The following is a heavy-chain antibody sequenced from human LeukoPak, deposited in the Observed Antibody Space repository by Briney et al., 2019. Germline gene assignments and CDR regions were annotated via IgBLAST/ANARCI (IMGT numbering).Heavy chain of an antibody. Sequence: SETLSLTCTVSGGSISSYYWSWIRQPPGKGLEWIGYIYYSGSTNYNPSLKSRVTISVDTSKNQFSLKLSSVTAADTAVYYCARSFHDYAPGNWFDPWGQGTLVTVSS. V-gene: IGHV4-59*01. CDR1: GGSISSYY. CDR3: ARSFHDYAPGNWFDP. D-gene: IGHD4-17*01. CDR2: IYYSGST. J-gene: IGHJ5*02.